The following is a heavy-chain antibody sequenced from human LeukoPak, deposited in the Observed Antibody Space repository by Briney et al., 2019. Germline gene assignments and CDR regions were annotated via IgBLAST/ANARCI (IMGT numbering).Heavy chain of an antibody. D-gene: IGHD6-13*01. J-gene: IGHJ5*02. CDR2: IWYDGSNK. Sequence: GGSLRLSCAASGFTFSSYGMHWVRQAPGKGLEGVAVIWYDGSNKYYADSVKGRFTISRDNSKNTLYLQMNSLRAEDTAVYYCAVSLPGIASGENWFDPWGQGTLVTVSS. CDR1: GFTFSSYG. V-gene: IGHV3-33*01. CDR3: AVSLPGIASGENWFDP.